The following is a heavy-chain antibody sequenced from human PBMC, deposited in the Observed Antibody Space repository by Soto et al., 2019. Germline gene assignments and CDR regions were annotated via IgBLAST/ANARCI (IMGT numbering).Heavy chain of an antibody. J-gene: IGHJ4*02. D-gene: IGHD3-3*01. V-gene: IGHV5-51*01. CDR3: ASPLRYDFWSGYVFDY. Sequence: GESLKISCKGSGYSFTNYWIGWVRQMPGKGLEWMGITYPGDSDTRYSPSFQGQVTISADKSFSTAYLQWSSLKASDTAMYFCASPLRYDFWSGYVFDYWGQGTLVTVSS. CDR2: TYPGDSDT. CDR1: GYSFTNYW.